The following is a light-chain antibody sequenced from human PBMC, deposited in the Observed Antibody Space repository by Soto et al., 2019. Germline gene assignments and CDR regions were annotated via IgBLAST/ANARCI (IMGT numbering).Light chain of an antibody. CDR3: QQYNNWPWT. V-gene: IGKV3-15*01. Sequence: ENVMTQAPSTLSVSPGGRATLSCRASQSISDTLAWYQQKPGQAPRLLIHGASTRATGFPGRFSGSGSGTDFTLTISSLQSEDFAVYYCQQYNNWPWTFGQGTKVDIK. CDR1: QSISDT. J-gene: IGKJ1*01. CDR2: GAS.